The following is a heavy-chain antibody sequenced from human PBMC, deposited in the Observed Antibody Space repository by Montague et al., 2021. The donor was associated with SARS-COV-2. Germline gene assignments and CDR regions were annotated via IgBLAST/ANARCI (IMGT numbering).Heavy chain of an antibody. V-gene: IGHV4-39*01. CDR1: GGSIYTINHY. J-gene: IGHJ4*02. CDR3: GRQKYDFWRGRSPDHFDS. D-gene: IGHD3-3*01. CDR2: IFHTGNT. Sequence: SETLSLTCSVSGGSIYTINHYWGWIRQPPGKGLEWIGAIFHTGNTYYNPSLMSRVTISVDTSRNEFSLKVNSVTAADTAVYYCGRQKYDFWRGRSPDHFDSWGQGTLVTVSS.